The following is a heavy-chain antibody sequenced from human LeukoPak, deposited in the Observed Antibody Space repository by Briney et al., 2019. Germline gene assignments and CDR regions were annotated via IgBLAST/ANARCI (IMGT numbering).Heavy chain of an antibody. V-gene: IGHV3-23*01. Sequence: GGSLRLSCAASGFTFSSHAMSWVRQAPGKGLEWGSAISGTGGSTYHADSVKGRFTISRDNSKNTLFLQMSSLRAEDTAVYYCAKVSPVVTPIDYWGQGTLVTVSS. CDR2: ISGTGGST. CDR1: GFTFSSHA. D-gene: IGHD4-23*01. J-gene: IGHJ4*02. CDR3: AKVSPVVTPIDY.